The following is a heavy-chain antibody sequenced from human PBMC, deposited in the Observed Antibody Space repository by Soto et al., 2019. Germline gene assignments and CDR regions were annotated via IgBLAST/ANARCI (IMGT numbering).Heavy chain of an antibody. CDR2: IWYDGSNK. D-gene: IGHD5-12*01. V-gene: IGHV3-33*01. CDR1: GFTFSSYG. Sequence: GGSLRLSCAASGFTFSSYGMHWVRQAPGKGLEWVAVIWYDGSNKYYADSVKGRFTISRDNSKNTLYLQMNSLRAEDTAVYYCARDLGSGGLGYFDYWGQGTLVTVSS. CDR3: ARDLGSGGLGYFDY. J-gene: IGHJ4*02.